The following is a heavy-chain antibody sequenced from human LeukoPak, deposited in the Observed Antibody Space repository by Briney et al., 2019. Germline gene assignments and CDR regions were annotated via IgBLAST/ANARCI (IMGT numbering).Heavy chain of an antibody. D-gene: IGHD3-10*01. Sequence: SETLSLTCTVSGGSISSIYYYWGWIRQPPGKGLEWIGNFHYSGSTYYNPSLKSRVTISVDTSKNQFSLKLSSVTATDTAVYYCARLIYYGSGSLDYWGQGTLVTVSS. CDR2: FHYSGST. CDR3: ARLIYYGSGSLDY. J-gene: IGHJ4*02. V-gene: IGHV4-39*01. CDR1: GGSISSIYYY.